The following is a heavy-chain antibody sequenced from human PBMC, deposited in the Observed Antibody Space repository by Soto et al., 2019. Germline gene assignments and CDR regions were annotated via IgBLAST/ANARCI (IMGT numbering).Heavy chain of an antibody. CDR2: IYYSGST. Sequence: SETLSLTCTVSGGSVSSGSYYWSWIRQPPGKGLEWIGYIYYSGSTNYNPSLKSRVTISVDTSKNQFSLKLSSVTAADTAVYYWARGFGELLGIRLGYWGQGTLVTVSS. J-gene: IGHJ4*02. CDR1: GGSVSSGSYY. D-gene: IGHD3-10*01. V-gene: IGHV4-61*01. CDR3: ARGFGELLGIRLGY.